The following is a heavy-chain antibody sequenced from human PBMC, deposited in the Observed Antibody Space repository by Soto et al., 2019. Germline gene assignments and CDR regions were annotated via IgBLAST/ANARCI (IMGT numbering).Heavy chain of an antibody. J-gene: IGHJ4*02. Sequence: PGESLKISCKGSGYSFTSYWIGWVRQMPGKGLEWMGIIYPGDSDTRYSPSFQGQVTISADKSISTAYLQWSSLKASDTAMYYCARHNHLPHSGYESEDYWGQGTLVTVSS. D-gene: IGHD5-12*01. CDR1: GYSFTSYW. CDR3: ARHNHLPHSGYESEDY. CDR2: IYPGDSDT. V-gene: IGHV5-51*01.